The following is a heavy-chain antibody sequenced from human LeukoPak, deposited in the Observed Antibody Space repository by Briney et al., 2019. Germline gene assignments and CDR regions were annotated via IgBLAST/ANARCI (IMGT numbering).Heavy chain of an antibody. D-gene: IGHD6-19*01. V-gene: IGHV1-3*01. Sequence: GASVKVSCKASGYTFTSYAMHWVRQAPGQRLAWMGWINAGNGNTKYSQKFQGRVTITRDTSASTAYMELSSLRSEDTAVYYCARENGWYGYYFDYWGQGTLVTVSS. CDR1: GYTFTSYA. CDR3: ARENGWYGYYFDY. CDR2: INAGNGNT. J-gene: IGHJ4*02.